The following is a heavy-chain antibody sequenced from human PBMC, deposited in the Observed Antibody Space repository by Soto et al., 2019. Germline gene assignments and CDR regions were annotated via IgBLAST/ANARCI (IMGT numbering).Heavy chain of an antibody. D-gene: IGHD3-10*01. Sequence: GGSLRLSCAASGFTFSSYAMSWVRQAPGKGLEWVSSISGSGGSIYHADSVKGRFTISRDNSKNTLYLQMNSLRAEDTAIYYCAKNEYYGSGSYYFDYWGQGTLVTVSS. CDR3: AKNEYYGSGSYYFDY. CDR2: ISGSGGSI. V-gene: IGHV3-23*01. J-gene: IGHJ4*02. CDR1: GFTFSSYA.